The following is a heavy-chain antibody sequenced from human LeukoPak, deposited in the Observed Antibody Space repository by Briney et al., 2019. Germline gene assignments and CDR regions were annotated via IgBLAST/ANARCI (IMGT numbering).Heavy chain of an antibody. CDR2: IRYDGNNE. CDR1: GFSFNSYG. CDR3: ARDQGWVPTAFEF. J-gene: IGHJ4*02. V-gene: IGHV3-30*02. D-gene: IGHD4/OR15-4a*01. Sequence: GGSLRLSCAASGFSFNSYGFHWFRQAPGKGLEWVAHIRYDGNNEDYADSVKGRFTISRDNSKNMVFLQMNRLRLEDTAVFYCARDQGWVPTAFEFWGQGILVTVSS.